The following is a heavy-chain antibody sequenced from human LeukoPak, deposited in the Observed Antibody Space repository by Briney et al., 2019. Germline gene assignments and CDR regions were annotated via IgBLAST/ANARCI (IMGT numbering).Heavy chain of an antibody. D-gene: IGHD2-2*02. CDR2: ISYDGSNK. J-gene: IGHJ4*02. Sequence: PGRSLRLSCAASGFTFSSYAMHRVRQAPGKGLEWVAVISYDGSNKYYADSVKGRFTISRDNSKNTLCLQMNSLRAEDTAVYYCARDDSVVVPAAIDYWGQGTLVTVSS. V-gene: IGHV3-30-3*01. CDR1: GFTFSSYA. CDR3: ARDDSVVVPAAIDY.